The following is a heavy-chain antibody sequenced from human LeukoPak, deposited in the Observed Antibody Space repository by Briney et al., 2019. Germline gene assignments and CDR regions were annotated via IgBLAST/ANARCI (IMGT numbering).Heavy chain of an antibody. Sequence: GRSLRLSCAASGFTFSYAHLHWVRHAPAKGLEWVAVISYDARVEFYADSVKGRFIISRDNSKNMLYLQMNNLRAEDSALYYCAREGGSSGHAGYSDYWGQGTLVTVSS. J-gene: IGHJ4*02. D-gene: IGHD3-22*01. V-gene: IGHV3-30*04. CDR3: AREGGSSGHAGYSDY. CDR1: GFTFSYAH. CDR2: ISYDARVE.